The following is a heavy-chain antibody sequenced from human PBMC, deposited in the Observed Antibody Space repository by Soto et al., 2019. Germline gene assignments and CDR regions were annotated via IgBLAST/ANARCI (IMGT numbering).Heavy chain of an antibody. CDR2: INSVGSTT. Sequence: EVQLVESGGGLVQPGGSLRLSCAASGFTFNNYWMHWVRQAPGEGLVWLSRINSVGSTTTYADSVKGRFTISRDNAENRLYLEMTGLSTDDAVVDYCVGGRRYCSNGVCGDWVQGTLVSVS. CDR3: VGGRRYCSNGVCGD. CDR1: GFTFNNYW. J-gene: IGHJ4*02. D-gene: IGHD2-8*01. V-gene: IGHV3-74*01.